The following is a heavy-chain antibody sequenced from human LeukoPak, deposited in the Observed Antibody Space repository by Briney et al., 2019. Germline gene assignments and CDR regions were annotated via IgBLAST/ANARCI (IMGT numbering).Heavy chain of an antibody. CDR1: GGSISSYY. J-gene: IGHJ6*03. CDR2: IYYIGSN. D-gene: IGHD6-19*01. V-gene: IGHV4-59*08. Sequence: SETLSLTCTVSGGSISSYYWSWVRQPPGKGLEWLGYIYYIGSNNYHPPLKSRVTISVDTSKNQFSLKLSSVTAADTGVYYCARIPGIAVAGTPYYYYYMDVWGKGTTVTVSS. CDR3: ARIPGIAVAGTPYYYYYMDV.